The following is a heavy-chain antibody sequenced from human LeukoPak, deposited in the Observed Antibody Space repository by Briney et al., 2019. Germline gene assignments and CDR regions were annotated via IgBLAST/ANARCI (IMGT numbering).Heavy chain of an antibody. D-gene: IGHD5-12*01. CDR2: IIPIFGTA. CDR3: ARDPFQNPRGFPG. V-gene: IGHV1-69*13. CDR1: GGTFSSYA. J-gene: IGHJ4*02. Sequence: GASVKVSCTASGGTFSSYAISWVRQAPGQGLEWMGGIIPIFGTANYAQKFQGRVTITADESTSTAYMELSSLRSEDTAVYYCARDPFQNPRGFPGWGQGTLVTVSS.